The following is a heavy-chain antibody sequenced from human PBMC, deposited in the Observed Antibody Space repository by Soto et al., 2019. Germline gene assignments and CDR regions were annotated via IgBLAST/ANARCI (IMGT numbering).Heavy chain of an antibody. V-gene: IGHV1-69*01. CDR2: IIPIFGTA. CDR1: GGTFSSYA. D-gene: IGHD2-21*02. Sequence: QVQLVQSGAEVKKPGSSVKVSCKASGGTFSSYAISWVRQAPGQGLEWMGGIIPIFGTANYAQTFQGRVTITADESTSTAYMELSSLRSEDTAVYYCARQAAYCGGDCYSAYFDYWGQGTLVTVSS. J-gene: IGHJ4*02. CDR3: ARQAAYCGGDCYSAYFDY.